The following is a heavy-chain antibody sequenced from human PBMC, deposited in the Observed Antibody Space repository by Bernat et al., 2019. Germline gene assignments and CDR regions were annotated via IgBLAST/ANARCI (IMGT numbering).Heavy chain of an antibody. CDR1: GYTFTNYA. Sequence: QVQLVQSGAEVKEPGASVKVSCKAFGYTFTNYAISWVRQAPGQGLEWMAWINNYNSNTNYEKLQGRITMTTDASTSTAYMELRSLRSDDTAVYYCARTFSSRLGDLSLGYWGQGTLVTVSS. CDR2: INNYNSNT. J-gene: IGHJ4*02. V-gene: IGHV1-18*04. D-gene: IGHD3-16*02. CDR3: ARTFSSRLGDLSLGY.